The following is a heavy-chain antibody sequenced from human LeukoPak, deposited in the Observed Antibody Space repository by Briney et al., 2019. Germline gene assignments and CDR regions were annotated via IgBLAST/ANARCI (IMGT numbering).Heavy chain of an antibody. V-gene: IGHV4-34*01. D-gene: IGHD3-3*01. Sequence: SETLSLTCAVYGGSFSGYYWSWIRQPPGKGLEWIGEINHSGSTNYNPSLKSRVTISVDTSKNQFSLKLSSVTAAATAVYYCARGFITIFGVDPFDYWGQGTLVTVSS. CDR1: GGSFSGYY. CDR3: ARGFITIFGVDPFDY. CDR2: INHSGST. J-gene: IGHJ4*02.